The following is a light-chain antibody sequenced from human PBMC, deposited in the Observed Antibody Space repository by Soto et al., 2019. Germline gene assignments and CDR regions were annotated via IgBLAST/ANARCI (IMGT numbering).Light chain of an antibody. CDR2: DAS. J-gene: IGKJ2*01. V-gene: IGKV1-5*01. Sequence: DIQMTQSPSTLSASVGDRVTITCRASQSINSWLAWYQQKPGKAPKFLIYDASSLEVGVPSRFSGSGSATEFTLTISSLLPDDFATYYCQQYNSYPYTFGQGTKLEIK. CDR3: QQYNSYPYT. CDR1: QSINSW.